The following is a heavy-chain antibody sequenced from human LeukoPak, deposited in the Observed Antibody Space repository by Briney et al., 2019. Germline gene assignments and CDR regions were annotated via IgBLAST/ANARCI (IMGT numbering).Heavy chain of an antibody. D-gene: IGHD3-9*01. Sequence: GGSLRLSCAASGFTFSSYWMSWVRQAPGKGLEWVAVISYDGSNKYYADSVKGRFTISRDNSKNTLYLQMNSLRAEDTAVYYCARAPLLAVLRYFDWSSYYFDYWGQGTLVTVSS. J-gene: IGHJ4*02. CDR2: ISYDGSNK. CDR1: GFTFSSYW. V-gene: IGHV3-30-3*01. CDR3: ARAPLLAVLRYFDWSSYYFDY.